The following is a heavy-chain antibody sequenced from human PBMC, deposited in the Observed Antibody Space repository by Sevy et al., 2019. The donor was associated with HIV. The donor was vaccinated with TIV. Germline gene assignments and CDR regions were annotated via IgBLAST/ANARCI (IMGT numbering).Heavy chain of an antibody. CDR1: GGTFSSYA. Sequence: ASVKVSCKASGGTFSSYAISWVRQAPGQGLEWMGGIIPIFGTENYAQKFQGRVTITGDESTRTAYMELSSLRSEDTAVEYCARGFRGYSGYETSWAYYYGMDVWGQGTTVTVSS. J-gene: IGHJ6*02. D-gene: IGHD5-12*01. CDR2: IIPIFGTE. CDR3: ARGFRGYSGYETSWAYYYGMDV. V-gene: IGHV1-69*13.